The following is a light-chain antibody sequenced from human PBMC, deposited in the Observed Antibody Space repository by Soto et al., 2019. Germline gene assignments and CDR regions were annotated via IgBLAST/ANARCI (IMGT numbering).Light chain of an antibody. Sequence: DIQMTQSPSSLSASVGDRVTITCRASQSVTTYLNWYQHKPGKAPQLLIYGASRLQSGVPSRFSASGSATDFALTITSLQPEDFATYYCHQSYSNPPTFGHGTRLEIK. CDR1: QSVTTY. V-gene: IGKV1-39*01. J-gene: IGKJ5*01. CDR2: GAS. CDR3: HQSYSNPPT.